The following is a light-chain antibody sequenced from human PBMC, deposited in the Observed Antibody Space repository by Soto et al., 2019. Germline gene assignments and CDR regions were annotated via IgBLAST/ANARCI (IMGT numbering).Light chain of an antibody. J-gene: IGLJ1*01. CDR1: NIGSKS. V-gene: IGLV3-21*04. CDR2: YDS. CDR3: QVWDSSSDHDV. Sequence: SYELTQPPSVSVAPGKTARITCGGNNIGSKSVHWSQQKPGQAPVLVIYYDSDRPSGIPERFSGSNSGNTATLTISRVEAADEADSYCQVWDSSSDHDVFGTGTKLTVL.